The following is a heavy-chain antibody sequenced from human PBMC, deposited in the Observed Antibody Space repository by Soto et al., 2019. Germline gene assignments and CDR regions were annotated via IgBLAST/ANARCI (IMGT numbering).Heavy chain of an antibody. J-gene: IGHJ4*02. CDR1: GGSVRDPY. V-gene: IGHV4-59*02. D-gene: IGHD3-10*01. CDR2: VSASGTT. Sequence: SETLSLTCSVSGGSVRDPYWTWIRQPPGKGLEWIGYVSASGTTKYSSSLKSRVTMSVDTSKNQFSLNINSVTTADTAIYYCARVGHLNVYYASDYWGQGVLVTVSS. CDR3: ARVGHLNVYYASDY.